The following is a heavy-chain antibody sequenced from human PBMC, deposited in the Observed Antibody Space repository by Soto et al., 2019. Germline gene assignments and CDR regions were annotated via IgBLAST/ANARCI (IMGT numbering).Heavy chain of an antibody. Sequence: GGSLRLSCAASGFTFSDYYMSWIRQAPGQGLEWVSYISSSSSYTNYADSVKGRFTISRGNAKNSLYLQMNSLRAVDTAAYYFARAESSGENSNLFDPWGQGTLVTVSS. D-gene: IGHD6-19*01. CDR3: ARAESSGENSNLFDP. CDR1: GFTFSDYY. V-gene: IGHV3-11*06. J-gene: IGHJ5*02. CDR2: ISSSSSYT.